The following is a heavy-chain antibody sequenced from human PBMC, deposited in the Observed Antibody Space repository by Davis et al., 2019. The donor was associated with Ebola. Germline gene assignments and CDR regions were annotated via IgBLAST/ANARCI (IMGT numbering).Heavy chain of an antibody. CDR2: INPNSGGT. Sequence: ASVQVSCKASGYTFTGYYIHWVRQAPGQGLEWMGWINPNSGGTNYAQKFQGRVSMTRDTSISTAYMELSSLRSEDTAVYYCARVGGSSAIDYWGQGTLVTVSS. CDR3: ARVGGSSAIDY. D-gene: IGHD6-6*01. CDR1: GYTFTGYY. V-gene: IGHV1-2*02. J-gene: IGHJ4*02.